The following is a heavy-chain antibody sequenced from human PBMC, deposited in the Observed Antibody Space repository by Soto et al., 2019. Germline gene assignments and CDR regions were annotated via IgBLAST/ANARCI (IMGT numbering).Heavy chain of an antibody. CDR1: GFDFGDYY. J-gene: IGHJ5*02. Sequence: PGGSLRLSCTASGFDFGDYYMSWIRQAPGKWLEWVSYIDSDDGTTYYTDSVKGRFTISRDNAKNSLYLQMNSLRVEDTALYYCVRPYYSSSWFPFDPWGQGTLVTVSS. CDR3: VRPYYSSSWFPFDP. CDR2: IDSDDGTT. D-gene: IGHD6-13*01. V-gene: IGHV3-11*01.